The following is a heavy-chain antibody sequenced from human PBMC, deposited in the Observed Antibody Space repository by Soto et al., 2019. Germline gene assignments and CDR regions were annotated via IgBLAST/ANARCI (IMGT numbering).Heavy chain of an antibody. D-gene: IGHD6-13*01. CDR2: ISYDGSNK. Sequence: GGSLRLSCAASGFTFSSYAMHWVRQAPGKGLEWVAVISYDGSNKYYADSVKGRFTISRDNSKNTLYLQMNSLRAEDTAVYYCAELAAAGFFLNDYGGQGTLVTVSS. J-gene: IGHJ4*02. V-gene: IGHV3-30-3*01. CDR3: AELAAAGFFLNDY. CDR1: GFTFSSYA.